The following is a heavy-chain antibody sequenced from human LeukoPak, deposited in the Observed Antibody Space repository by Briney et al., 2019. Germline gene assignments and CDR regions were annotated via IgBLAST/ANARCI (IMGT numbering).Heavy chain of an antibody. CDR1: GYTFTGYC. J-gene: IGHJ6*03. D-gene: IGHD4-11*01. CDR3: ATSAGDYRAGHYYYMGV. CDR2: INPNTAGT. Sequence: GASVKVSCKASGYTFTGYCFHWVRQAPGQGLEWMGWINPNTAGTNYAQKFLGGVTLTWDTSISTAYMELNRLTSDDTAVYYCATSAGDYRAGHYYYMGVWGKRTSVTVSS. V-gene: IGHV1-2*02.